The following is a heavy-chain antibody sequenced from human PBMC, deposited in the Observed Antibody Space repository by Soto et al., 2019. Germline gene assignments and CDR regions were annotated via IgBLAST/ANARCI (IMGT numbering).Heavy chain of an antibody. D-gene: IGHD5-18*01. V-gene: IGHV3-53*01. J-gene: IGHJ6*02. Sequence: GGSLRLSCAAPGFTVSSNYMSWVRQAPGKGLEWVSVIYSGGSTYYADSVKGRFTISRHNSKNTAYLQMNSLKTEDTAVYYCTSDTARVYYGMDVWGQGTTVTVSS. CDR3: TSDTARVYYGMDV. CDR2: IYSGGST. CDR1: GFTVSSNY.